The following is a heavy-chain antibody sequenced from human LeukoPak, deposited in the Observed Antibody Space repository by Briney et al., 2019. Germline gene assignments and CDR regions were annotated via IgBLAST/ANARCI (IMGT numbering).Heavy chain of an antibody. V-gene: IGHV3-30*02. CDR1: GFTFSNYG. CDR2: IRYDGSNK. Sequence: GGSLRLSCAASGFTFSNYGMHWVRQAPGKGLEWVAFIRYDGSNKYYADSVKGRFTISGDNSKNTLYLQMNSLRAEDTAVYYCASWAVEAKGNSYSGSYWEDYWGQGTLVTVSS. J-gene: IGHJ4*02. D-gene: IGHD1-26*01. CDR3: ASWAVEAKGNSYSGSYWEDY.